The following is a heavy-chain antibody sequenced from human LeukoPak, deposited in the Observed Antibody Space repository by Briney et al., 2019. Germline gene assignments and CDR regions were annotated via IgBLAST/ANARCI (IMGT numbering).Heavy chain of an antibody. CDR3: AKDVDYGDYVVY. CDR1: GFIFSNYA. V-gene: IGHV3-30*04. J-gene: IGHJ4*02. Sequence: GGSLRLSCAASGFIFSNYAIHWVRQAPGKGLEWVAVISYDGSNKYYADSVKGRLTISRDNYKNTLYLQMNSLRAEDTAIYYCAKDVDYGDYVVYWGQGTLVTVSS. CDR2: ISYDGSNK. D-gene: IGHD4-17*01.